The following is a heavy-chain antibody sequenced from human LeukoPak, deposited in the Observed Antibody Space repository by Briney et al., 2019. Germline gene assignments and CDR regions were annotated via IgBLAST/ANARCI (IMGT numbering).Heavy chain of an antibody. Sequence: GGSLRLSCAASGFTFSSYWMSWVRQAPGKGLEWVANIKQDGSEKYYVDSVKGRFTISRDNAKNSLYLQMNSLRAEDAAVYYCARKEGAIQGYYFDYWGQGTLVTVSS. CDR3: ARKEGAIQGYYFDY. CDR1: GFTFSSYW. D-gene: IGHD1-26*01. V-gene: IGHV3-7*01. CDR2: IKQDGSEK. J-gene: IGHJ4*02.